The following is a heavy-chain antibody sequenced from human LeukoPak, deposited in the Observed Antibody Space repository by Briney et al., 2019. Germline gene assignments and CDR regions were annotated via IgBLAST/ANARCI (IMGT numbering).Heavy chain of an antibody. Sequence: PGGSLRLSCAASGFTFSGYPIHWVRQAPGKGLEWVSVIYSGGSTYYADSVKGRFTISRDNSKNTLYPQMNSLRAEDTAVYYCARGIGVDDYWGQGTLVTVSS. J-gene: IGHJ4*02. V-gene: IGHV3-53*01. D-gene: IGHD2-15*01. CDR1: GFTFSGYP. CDR3: ARGIGVDDY. CDR2: IYSGGST.